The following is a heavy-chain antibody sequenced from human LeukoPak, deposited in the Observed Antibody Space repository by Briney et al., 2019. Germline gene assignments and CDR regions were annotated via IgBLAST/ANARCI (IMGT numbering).Heavy chain of an antibody. Sequence: TSETLSLTCTVSGGSISSYYWSWIRQPAGKGLEWIGRIYTSGSTNYNPSLKSRVTMSVDTSKNQFSLKLSSVTAADTAVYYCARQDSSGYDDAFDIWGQGTMVTASS. CDR2: IYTSGST. CDR3: ARQDSSGYDDAFDI. D-gene: IGHD3-22*01. J-gene: IGHJ3*02. V-gene: IGHV4-4*07. CDR1: GGSISSYY.